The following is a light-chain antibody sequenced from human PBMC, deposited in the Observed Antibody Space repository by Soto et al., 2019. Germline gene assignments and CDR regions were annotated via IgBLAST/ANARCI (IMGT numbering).Light chain of an antibody. CDR2: DVN. J-gene: IGLJ1*01. CDR1: SSDVGSYNR. V-gene: IGLV2-18*02. Sequence: QCALTQPPSVSGSPGQSVAISYTGTSSDVGSYNRVSWYQQPPGTAPKLMIYDVNNRPPGVPDRFSGPKSGNTASLTISGLQAEDEADYYCSSYTISSTYVFGTGTKVTVL. CDR3: SSYTISSTYV.